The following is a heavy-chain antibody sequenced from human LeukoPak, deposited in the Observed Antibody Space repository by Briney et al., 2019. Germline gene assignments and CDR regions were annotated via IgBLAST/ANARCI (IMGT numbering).Heavy chain of an antibody. V-gene: IGHV4-59*01. D-gene: IGHD1/OR15-1a*01. CDR2: IYYNGYT. CDR1: GGSISSYY. Sequence: PSETLSLTCTVSGGSISSYYWSWIRQPPGKGLEWIGYIYYNGYTDYNPSLKSRVTTSLHTSKNQFSLKLSSVNAADTAVYYCVRDRHWTNDWVFDYWGQGTLVTVSS. CDR3: VRDRHWTNDWVFDY. J-gene: IGHJ4*02.